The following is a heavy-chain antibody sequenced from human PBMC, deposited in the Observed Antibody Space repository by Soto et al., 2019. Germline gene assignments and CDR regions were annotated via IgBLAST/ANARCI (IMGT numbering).Heavy chain of an antibody. CDR3: ARDKDRQQLGGNYYYIMDV. Sequence: SVKVSCKTSGGTFRTSAISWVRQAPGQRLEWMGGIMPVFSTPDYAQKFQGRVTITADESTGTAYMELSSLRSEDTAVYYCARDKDRQQLGGNYYYIMDVWGQGTTVTVSS. V-gene: IGHV1-69*13. CDR1: GGTFRTSA. J-gene: IGHJ6*01. D-gene: IGHD3-3*02. CDR2: IMPVFSTP.